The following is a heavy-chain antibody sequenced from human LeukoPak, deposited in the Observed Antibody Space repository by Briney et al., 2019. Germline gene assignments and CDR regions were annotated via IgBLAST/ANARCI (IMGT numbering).Heavy chain of an antibody. CDR2: IYVSGNT. D-gene: IGHD3-10*01. Sequence: SETLSRTCTVSGGSVYGYYWTWIRQPAGKGLEWIGRIYVSGNTNFNPSLNSRVTMSLDTSKNQFSLKLSSVTAADTAVYYCARDTYGSGRLDAFDIWGQGTMVTVSS. CDR1: GGSVYGYY. V-gene: IGHV4-4*07. CDR3: ARDTYGSGRLDAFDI. J-gene: IGHJ3*02.